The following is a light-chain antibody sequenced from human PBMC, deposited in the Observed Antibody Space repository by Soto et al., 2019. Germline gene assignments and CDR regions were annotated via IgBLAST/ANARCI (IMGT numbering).Light chain of an antibody. CDR3: QQYDNWLT. CDR1: QSVTTK. J-gene: IGKJ4*01. V-gene: IGKV3-15*01. CDR2: GAS. Sequence: EIVMTQSPATLSVSLGERATLSCRASQSVTTKLAWYQQRPGQAPRLLIYGASTRATGIPARFSGSGSGTEFTLTISSLQSEDFAVYYCQQYDNWLTFGGGTKVEIK.